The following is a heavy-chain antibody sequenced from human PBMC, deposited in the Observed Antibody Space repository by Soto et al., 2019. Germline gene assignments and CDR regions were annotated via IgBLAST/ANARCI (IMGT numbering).Heavy chain of an antibody. CDR2: INAGNGNT. J-gene: IGHJ5*02. CDR1: GYTFTSYA. V-gene: IGHV1-3*01. Sequence: ASVKVSCKASGYTFTSYAMHWVRQAPGQRLEWMEWINAGNGNTKYSQKFQGRVTITRDTSASTAYMELSSLRSEDTAVYYCARARKAGSYGQRENNWFDPWGQGTLVTVSS. D-gene: IGHD1-26*01. CDR3: ARARKAGSYGQRENNWFDP.